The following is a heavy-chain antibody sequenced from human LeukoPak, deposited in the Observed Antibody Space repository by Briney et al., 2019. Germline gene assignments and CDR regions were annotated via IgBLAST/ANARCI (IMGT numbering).Heavy chain of an antibody. V-gene: IGHV1-2*04. CDR2: INPNSGGT. Sequence: ASVKVSCKASGYTFTGYYMHWVRQAPGQGLEWMGWINPNSGGTNYAQKFQGWVTMTRDTSISTAYMELSSLRSEDTAVYYCASLTRPRGYFYGMDVWGQETTVTVSS. CDR1: GYTFTGYY. J-gene: IGHJ6*02. CDR3: ASLTRPRGYFYGMDV.